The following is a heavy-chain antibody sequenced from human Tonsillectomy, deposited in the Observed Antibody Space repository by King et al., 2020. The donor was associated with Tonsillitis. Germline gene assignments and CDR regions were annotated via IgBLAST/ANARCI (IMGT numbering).Heavy chain of an antibody. V-gene: IGHV3-53*01. J-gene: IGHJ5*02. Sequence: VQLVESGGGLIQPGGSLRLSCAASGFTVSNNYMSWVRQAPGKGLEWGSIIYSGGNTYYADSVKGRFTISRDKSKNMVYLQMNSLRAEDTAVYYCARADWFDPWGQGTLVTVSS. CDR3: ARADWFDP. CDR1: GFTVSNNY. CDR2: IYSGGNT.